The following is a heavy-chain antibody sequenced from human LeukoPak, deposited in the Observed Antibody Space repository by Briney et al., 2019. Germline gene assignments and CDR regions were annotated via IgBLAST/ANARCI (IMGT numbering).Heavy chain of an antibody. CDR3: ARVWGVGATLGVFDI. J-gene: IGHJ3*02. V-gene: IGHV3-21*01. CDR2: ISSSSSYI. D-gene: IGHD1-26*01. Sequence: PGGSLRLSCAASGLTFSDHYMDWVRQAPGKGLEWVSSISSSSSYIFYANSMKGRFTISRDNAKNSLYLQMNSLRAEDTAAYYCARVWGVGATLGVFDIWGQGTMVTVSS. CDR1: GLTFSDHY.